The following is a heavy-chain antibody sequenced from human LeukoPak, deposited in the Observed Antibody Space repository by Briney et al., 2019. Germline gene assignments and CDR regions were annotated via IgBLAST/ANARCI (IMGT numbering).Heavy chain of an antibody. J-gene: IGHJ4*02. Sequence: SVKVSCKASGGTFSSYAISWVRQAPGQGLEWMGGIIPILGIANYAQKFQGRVTITADKSTSTAYMELSSLRSEDTAVYYCARDGAGIAVAGTRYFDYWGQGTLVTVSS. D-gene: IGHD6-19*01. CDR2: IIPILGIA. CDR1: GGTFSSYA. CDR3: ARDGAGIAVAGTRYFDY. V-gene: IGHV1-69*10.